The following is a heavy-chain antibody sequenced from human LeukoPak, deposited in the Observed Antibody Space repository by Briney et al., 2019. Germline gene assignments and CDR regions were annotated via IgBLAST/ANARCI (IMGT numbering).Heavy chain of an antibody. CDR2: INSQGSST. V-gene: IGHV3-74*01. J-gene: IGHJ4*02. CDR1: GFTFSSYW. Sequence: GGSLRLSCAASGFTFSSYWMHWVRQAPGKGLVWVSRINSQGSSTTYADSVKGRFTISRDNSKNTLYLQMNSLRAEDTAVYYCAKGVTPSIDYWGQGTLVTVSS. D-gene: IGHD4-23*01. CDR3: AKGVTPSIDY.